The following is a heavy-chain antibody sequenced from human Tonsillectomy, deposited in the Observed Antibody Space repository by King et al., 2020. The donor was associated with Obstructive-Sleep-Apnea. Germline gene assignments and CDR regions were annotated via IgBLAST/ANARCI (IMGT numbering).Heavy chain of an antibody. Sequence: QLQESGPGLVKPSETLSLTCTVSDGSISTYYWSWIRQPPGKGLEWIGCIYYSGSTNYNPSLKSRVTISLDTSKNQFSLKLSSVTAADTAVYYCARGYSSSRFSFDYWGQGSLVTVSS. D-gene: IGHD6-13*01. CDR3: ARGYSSSRFSFDY. CDR1: DGSISTYY. V-gene: IGHV4-59*08. CDR2: IYYSGST. J-gene: IGHJ4*02.